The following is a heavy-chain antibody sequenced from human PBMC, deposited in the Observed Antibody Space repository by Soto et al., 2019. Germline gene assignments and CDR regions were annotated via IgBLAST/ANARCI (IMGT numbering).Heavy chain of an antibody. J-gene: IGHJ4*02. CDR3: ARGSYYSGWV. CDR2: TYCRSKWYS. Sequence: SQTLSLTCAISGDSASSTSAAWSWIRQSPSRGLEWLGRTYCRSKWYSDYAVSVKSRITINPDTSKNQFSLQLNSVTPEDTAVYYCARGSYYSGWVWGQGTLVTVSS. D-gene: IGHD6-19*01. CDR1: GDSASSTSAA. V-gene: IGHV6-1*01.